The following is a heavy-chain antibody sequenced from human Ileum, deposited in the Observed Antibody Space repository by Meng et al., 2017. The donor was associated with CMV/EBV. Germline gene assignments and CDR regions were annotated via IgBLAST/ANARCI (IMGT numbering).Heavy chain of an antibody. CDR1: GFTFSSHW. CDR3: AKANRRRGYYYGSGSYWDVGGY. V-gene: IGHV3-74*03. Sequence: GGSLRLSCAASGFTFSSHWMHWVRQVPGKGLVSVSRINTDGSYVMYADAVKGRFTISRDNAKNTLYLQMNSLRAEDTALYYCAKANRRRGYYYGSGSYWDVGGYWGQGKLV. D-gene: IGHD3-10*01. J-gene: IGHJ4*01. CDR2: INTDGSYV.